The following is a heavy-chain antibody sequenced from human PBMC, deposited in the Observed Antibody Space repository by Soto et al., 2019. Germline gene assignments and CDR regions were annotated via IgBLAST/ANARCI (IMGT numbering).Heavy chain of an antibody. D-gene: IGHD5-12*01. CDR1: GFTFSSYG. V-gene: IGHV3-30*18. J-gene: IGHJ6*02. CDR3: EKVVDRSTSYGMAV. CDR2: ISDDGSNK. Sequence: VQLVESGGGLVQPGRSLRLSCAASGFTFSSYGMHWVRQAPGKGLEWVAVISDDGSNKYYADSVKGRFTISRDNSKNTLYLPMNSLRAEDTAVYYCEKVVDRSTSYGMAVWGQGTTVTVSS.